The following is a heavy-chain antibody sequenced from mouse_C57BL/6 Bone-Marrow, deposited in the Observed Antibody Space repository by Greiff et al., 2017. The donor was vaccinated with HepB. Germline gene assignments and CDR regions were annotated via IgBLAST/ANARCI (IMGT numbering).Heavy chain of an antibody. J-gene: IGHJ3*01. CDR1: GYTFTSYG. CDR3: ARIYGSSPWFAY. D-gene: IGHD1-1*01. Sequence: VQLQQSGAELARPGASVKLSCKASGYTFTSYGISWVKQRTGQGLEWIGEIYPRSGNTYYNEKFKGKATLTADKSSSTAYMELRSLTSEDSAVYFCARIYGSSPWFAYWGQGTLVTVSA. V-gene: IGHV1-81*01. CDR2: IYPRSGNT.